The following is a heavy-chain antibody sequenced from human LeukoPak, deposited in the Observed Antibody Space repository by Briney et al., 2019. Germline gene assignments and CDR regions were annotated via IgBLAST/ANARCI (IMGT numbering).Heavy chain of an antibody. D-gene: IGHD4-17*01. J-gene: IGHJ4*02. CDR1: GFTFSSYW. V-gene: IGHV3-7*03. Sequence: PGGSLRLSCAASGFTFSSYWMNWARQAPGKGLEWVASINHNGNVNYYVDSVKDRFTISRDNAKNSLYLQMNSLRADDTAVYYCARHKENYGDSCLDDDWGQGTLVTVSS. CDR2: INHNGNVN. CDR3: ARHKENYGDSCLDDD.